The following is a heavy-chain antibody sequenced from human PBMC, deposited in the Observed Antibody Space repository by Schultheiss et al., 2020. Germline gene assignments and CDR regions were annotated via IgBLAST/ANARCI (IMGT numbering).Heavy chain of an antibody. Sequence: GESLKISCAASGFTFSSYVMSWVRQAPGKGLEWVAVIWYDGSQKYYADSVKGRFTISRDNSKNTLYLQMNSLRAEDTAVYYCARDYRGGSYYDYYGMDVWGQGTTVTVSS. J-gene: IGHJ6*02. CDR1: GFTFSSYV. D-gene: IGHD1-26*01. CDR3: ARDYRGGSYYDYYGMDV. V-gene: IGHV3-33*08. CDR2: IWYDGSQK.